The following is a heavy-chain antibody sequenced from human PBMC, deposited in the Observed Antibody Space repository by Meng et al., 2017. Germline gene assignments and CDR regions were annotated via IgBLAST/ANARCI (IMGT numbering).Heavy chain of an antibody. V-gene: IGHV4-39*01. J-gene: IGHJ4*02. Sequence: QLQLQESGPGLVKATVTLSLPCIVSGDSISSSIDYWGWIRQPPGKGLEWIGSIYYSGSTYYNPSLKSRVTISVDTSRNQFSLKLSSVTAADTAVYYCARRDYFDYWGQGTLVTVSS. CDR2: IYYSGST. CDR3: ARRDYFDY. CDR1: GDSISSSIDY.